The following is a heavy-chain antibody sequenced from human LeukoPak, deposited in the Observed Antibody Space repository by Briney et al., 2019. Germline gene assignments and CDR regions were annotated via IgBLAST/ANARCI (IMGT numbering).Heavy chain of an antibody. CDR1: GFTFSSYS. V-gene: IGHV3-21*01. D-gene: IGHD6-13*01. CDR3: ARVFELAAAGTDY. CDR2: ISSSSYI. J-gene: IGHJ4*02. Sequence: GGSLRLSCAASGFTFSSYSMNWVRQAPGKGLEWVSSISSSSYIYYADSVKGRFTISRDNAKNSLYLQMNSLRAEDTAVYYCARVFELAAAGTDYWGQGTLVTVSS.